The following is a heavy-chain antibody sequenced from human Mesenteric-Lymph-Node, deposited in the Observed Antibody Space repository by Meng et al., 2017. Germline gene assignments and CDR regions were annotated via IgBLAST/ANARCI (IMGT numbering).Heavy chain of an antibody. V-gene: IGHV4-39*01. Sequence: ESGPGLVKPPETLSLTCAFSCGSISSSRHYWGRILQPPVKGLEWIGSIYYSGSTYYNPSLRSRVTMSLDTSKNQFSLKLSSVTATDTAVYYCARHDGRYGDYFDHWGQGTLVTVSS. J-gene: IGHJ4*02. CDR1: CGSISSSRHY. CDR2: IYYSGST. D-gene: IGHD4-17*01. CDR3: ARHDGRYGDYFDH.